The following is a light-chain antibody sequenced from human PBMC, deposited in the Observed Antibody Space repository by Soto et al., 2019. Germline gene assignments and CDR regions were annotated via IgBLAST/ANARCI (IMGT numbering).Light chain of an antibody. J-gene: IGLJ1*01. CDR2: EVN. CDR3: SSYTSSRTYV. CDR1: SSDVGGYNY. Sequence: QSALTQPASVSGSPGQSITISCTGTSSDVGGYNYVSWYQQHPGKAPKLLIYEVNNRPSGVSNRFSGSKSANVASLSISGLQAEYEADYYCSSYTSSRTYVFGTGTKLTVL. V-gene: IGLV2-14*01.